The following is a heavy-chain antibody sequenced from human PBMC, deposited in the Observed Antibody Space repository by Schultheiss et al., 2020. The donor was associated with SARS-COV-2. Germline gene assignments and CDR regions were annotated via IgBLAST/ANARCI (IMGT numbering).Heavy chain of an antibody. CDR2: ICYSGST. CDR1: GAASSSGNYC. V-gene: IGHV4-39*02. Sequence: SETLSLTCTVKGAASSSGNYCWGWIRQPPGKGLEWIGTICYSGSTFYNPSLKSRVTISVDTSKNHFSLKLSFVTAADTAVYYCARRGGWLRTKWFDPWGQGTLVTVSS. D-gene: IGHD5-12*01. CDR3: ARRGGWLRTKWFDP. J-gene: IGHJ5*02.